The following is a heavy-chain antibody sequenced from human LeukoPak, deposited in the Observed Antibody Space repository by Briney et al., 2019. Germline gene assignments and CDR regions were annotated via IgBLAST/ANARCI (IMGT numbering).Heavy chain of an antibody. Sequence: SETLSLTCAVYGGSFSGYYWSWIRQPPGKGLEWIGEINHSGSTNYNPSLKSRVTISVDTSKNQFSLKLSSVTAADTAVYYCARGPRRAHSSSSRCAFDIWGQGTMVTVSS. D-gene: IGHD6-6*01. CDR3: ARGPRRAHSSSSRCAFDI. CDR1: GGSFSGYY. J-gene: IGHJ3*02. CDR2: INHSGST. V-gene: IGHV4-34*01.